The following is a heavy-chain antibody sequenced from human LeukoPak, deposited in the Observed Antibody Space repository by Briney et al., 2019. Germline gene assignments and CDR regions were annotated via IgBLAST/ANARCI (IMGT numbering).Heavy chain of an antibody. V-gene: IGHV3-74*01. Sequence: GGSLRLSCAASGFTFSSYWMHWVRQAPGKGLVWVSRINSDGSSTSYADSVKGRFTISRDNSKNTLYLQMNSLRAEDTAVYYCAKWIPRYCSSTSCSTYYYYYYMDVWGKGTTVTVSS. CDR1: GFTFSSYW. D-gene: IGHD2-2*01. CDR3: AKWIPRYCSSTSCSTYYYYYYMDV. CDR2: INSDGSST. J-gene: IGHJ6*03.